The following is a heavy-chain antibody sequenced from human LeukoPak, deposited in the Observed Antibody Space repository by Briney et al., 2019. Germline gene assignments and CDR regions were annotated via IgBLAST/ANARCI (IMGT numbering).Heavy chain of an antibody. CDR3: AREDCSSTSCSYYFDY. V-gene: IGHV3-21*01. CDR2: ISSSSSYI. D-gene: IGHD2-2*01. Sequence: GGSLRLSCAASGFTFSSYSMNWVRQAPGKGLEWVSSISSSSSYIYYADSVKGRFTISRDNAKNSLYLQMNSLRAEDTAVYYCAREDCSSTSCSYYFDYWGQGTLVTVSS. J-gene: IGHJ4*02. CDR1: GFTFSSYS.